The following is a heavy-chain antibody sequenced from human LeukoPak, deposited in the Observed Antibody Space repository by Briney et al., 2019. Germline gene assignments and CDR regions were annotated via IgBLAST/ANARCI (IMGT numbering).Heavy chain of an antibody. CDR1: GGTFSSYA. D-gene: IGHD3-10*01. CDR2: IIPIFGTA. Sequence: SSVKVSCKASGGTFSSYAISWVRQAPGQGLEWMGRIIPIFGTANYAQKFQGRVTITTDESTSTAYTELSSLRSEDTAVYYCAIRPPYYGSGSYIRNYFDYWGQGTLVTVSS. J-gene: IGHJ4*02. CDR3: AIRPPYYGSGSYIRNYFDY. V-gene: IGHV1-69*05.